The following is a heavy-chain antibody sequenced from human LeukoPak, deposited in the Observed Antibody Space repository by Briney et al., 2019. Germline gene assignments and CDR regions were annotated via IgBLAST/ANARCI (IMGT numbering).Heavy chain of an antibody. V-gene: IGHV4-34*01. CDR1: GGSFSGYY. D-gene: IGHD6-13*01. Sequence: SETLSLTCAVYGGSFSGYYWSWIRQPPGKGLEWIGEINHSGSTNYNPSLKSRVTISVDTSKNQFSLKLSSVTAADTAVYYCAREVAAAYYFDYWGQGTLVTLSS. CDR3: AREVAAAYYFDY. J-gene: IGHJ4*02. CDR2: INHSGST.